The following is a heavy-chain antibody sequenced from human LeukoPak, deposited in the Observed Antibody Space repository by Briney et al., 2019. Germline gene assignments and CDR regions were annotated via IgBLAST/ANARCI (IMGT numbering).Heavy chain of an antibody. CDR1: GYTFTGYY. Sequence: ASVKVSCKASGYTFTGYYMHWVRQAPGQGLEWMGWINPNSGGTNYAQKFQGRVTMTRNTSISTAYMELSSLRSEDTAVYYCARGRDGDYDYYYYYMDVWGKGTTVTVSS. V-gene: IGHV1-2*02. CDR2: INPNSGGT. CDR3: ARGRDGDYDYYYYYMDV. D-gene: IGHD4-17*01. J-gene: IGHJ6*03.